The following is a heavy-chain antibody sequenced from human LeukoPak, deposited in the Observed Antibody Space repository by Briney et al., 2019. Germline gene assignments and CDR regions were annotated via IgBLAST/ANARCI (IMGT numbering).Heavy chain of an antibody. V-gene: IGHV1-69*05. CDR3: ARPHRTYYYDSSGYYSPLDY. CDR1: GGTFISYA. CDR2: IIPIFGTA. J-gene: IGHJ4*02. Sequence: SVKVSCKASGGTFISYAISWVRQAPGQGLEWMGGIIPIFGTANYAQKFQGRVTITTDESTSTAYMELSSLRYDDTAVYYCARPHRTYYYDSSGYYSPLDYWGQGTLVTVSS. D-gene: IGHD3-22*01.